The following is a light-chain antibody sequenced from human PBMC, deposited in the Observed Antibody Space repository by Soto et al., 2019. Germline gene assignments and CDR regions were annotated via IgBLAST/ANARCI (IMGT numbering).Light chain of an antibody. V-gene: IGKV1-5*03. CDR3: QQYNAYSQA. J-gene: IGKJ1*01. CDR1: ESVSSW. CDR2: QAS. Sequence: DIQMTQSPSTLSASVGDRVTITCRASESVSSWLAWYQQKPGRTPKLLIYQASTLETGGPSRFSGSGSGTELTLTISSLQPDDFATYYCQQYNAYSQAFGQGTKVEIK.